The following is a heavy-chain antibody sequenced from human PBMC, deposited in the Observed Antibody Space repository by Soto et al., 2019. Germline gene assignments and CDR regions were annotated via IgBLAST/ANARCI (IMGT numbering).Heavy chain of an antibody. CDR2: IYYSGST. Sequence: QLQVQESGPGLVKPSETLSLTCTVSGGSISSSSYYWGWIRQPPGKGLEWIGSIYYSGSTYYNPSLKSRVTISVDTSKNQFSLKLSSVTAADTAVYYCARRVNYDILTGYFYYYYMDVWGKGTTVTVSS. CDR1: GGSISSSSYY. J-gene: IGHJ6*03. V-gene: IGHV4-39*01. D-gene: IGHD3-9*01. CDR3: ARRVNYDILTGYFYYYYMDV.